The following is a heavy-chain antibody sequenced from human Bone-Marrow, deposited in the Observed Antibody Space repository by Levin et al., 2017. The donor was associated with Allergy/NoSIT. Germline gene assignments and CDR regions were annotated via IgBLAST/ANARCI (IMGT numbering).Heavy chain of an antibody. CDR1: GFTFSSYE. CDR3: AREQEITFGGVIVNTDAFDI. Sequence: GESLKISCAASGFTFSSYEMNWVRQAPGKGLEWVSYISSSGSTIYYADSVKGRFTISRDNAKNSLYLQMNSLRAEDTAVYYCAREQEITFGGVIVNTDAFDIWGQGTMVTVSS. V-gene: IGHV3-48*03. J-gene: IGHJ3*02. CDR2: ISSSGSTI. D-gene: IGHD3-16*02.